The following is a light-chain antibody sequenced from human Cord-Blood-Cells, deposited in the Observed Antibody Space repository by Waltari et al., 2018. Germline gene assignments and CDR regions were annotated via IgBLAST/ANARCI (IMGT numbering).Light chain of an antibody. CDR1: SSDVGSYNL. CDR2: EGS. Sequence: SVSGSPGQSITISCTGTSSDVGSYNLVSWYQQHPGKAPKHMIYEGSKRPSGVSNRFSGSKSGNTASLTISGLQAEDEADYYCCSYAGSSTFEVFGGGTKLTVL. V-gene: IGLV2-23*03. CDR3: CSYAGSSTFEV. J-gene: IGLJ2*01.